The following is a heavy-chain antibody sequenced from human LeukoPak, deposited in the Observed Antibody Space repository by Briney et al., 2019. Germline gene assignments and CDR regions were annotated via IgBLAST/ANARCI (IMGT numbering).Heavy chain of an antibody. J-gene: IGHJ5*02. Sequence: SETLSLTCTVSGGSISSSSYYWGWIRQPPGKGLEWIGSIYYSGGTYYNPSLKSRVTISVDTSKNQFSLKLSSVTAADTAVYYCARGTLTYSSSWTRGNWFDPWGQGTLVTVSS. D-gene: IGHD6-13*01. CDR1: GGSISSSSYY. CDR2: IYYSGGT. CDR3: ARGTLTYSSSWTRGNWFDP. V-gene: IGHV4-39*07.